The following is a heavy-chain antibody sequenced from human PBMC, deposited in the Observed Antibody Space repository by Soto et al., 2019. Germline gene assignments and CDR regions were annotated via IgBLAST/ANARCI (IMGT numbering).Heavy chain of an antibody. V-gene: IGHV3-53*01. CDR1: GFTVSSDY. D-gene: IGHD3-3*01. CDR2: IYSGGST. J-gene: IGHJ6*02. CDR3: AKVRCYDFWSGRPPSYYYYGMDV. Sequence: GGSLRLSCAASGFTVSSDYMSWVRQAPGKGLEWVSVIYSGGSTYYADSVKGRFTISRDNSKNTLYLQMNSLRAEDTAVYYCAKVRCYDFWSGRPPSYYYYGMDVWGQGTTVTVSS.